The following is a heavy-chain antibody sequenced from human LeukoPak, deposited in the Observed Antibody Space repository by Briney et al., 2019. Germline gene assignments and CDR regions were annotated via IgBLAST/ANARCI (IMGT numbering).Heavy chain of an antibody. CDR1: GGSISSGGYY. V-gene: IGHV4-31*03. J-gene: IGHJ6*02. Sequence: SQTLSLTCTVSGGSISSGGYYWSWIRQHPGKGLEWIGYIYYSGSTYYNPSLKSRVTISVDTSKNQFSLKLSSVTAADSAVYYCARDHYGSGPANYYYGMDVWGQGTTVTVSS. D-gene: IGHD3-10*01. CDR2: IYYSGST. CDR3: ARDHYGSGPANYYYGMDV.